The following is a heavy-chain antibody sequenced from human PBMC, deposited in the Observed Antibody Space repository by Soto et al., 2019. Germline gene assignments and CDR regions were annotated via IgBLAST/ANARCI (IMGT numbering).Heavy chain of an antibody. CDR2: IIPILGIA. CDR3: ARLLYYDSSGYPLDY. CDR1: GGTFSSY. D-gene: IGHD3-22*01. Sequence: QVQLVQSGAEVKKPGSSVKVSCKASGGTFSSYISWVRQAPGQGLEWMGKIIPILGIANYAQKFQGRVTITADKSTSTAYMELSSLRSEDTAVYYCARLLYYDSSGYPLDYWGQGTRVTVSS. J-gene: IGHJ4*02. V-gene: IGHV1-69*02.